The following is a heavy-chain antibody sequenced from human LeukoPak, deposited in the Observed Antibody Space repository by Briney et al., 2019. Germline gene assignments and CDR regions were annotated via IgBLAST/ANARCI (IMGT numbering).Heavy chain of an antibody. CDR2: INHSGST. D-gene: IGHD5-18*01. Sequence: SETLSLTCAVYGGFFSGYYWSWIRQPPGKGLEWIGEINHSGSTNYNPSLKSRVTISVDTSKNQFTLKLSSVTAADTAVYYCARDVDTAYYFDYWGQGTLVTVSS. J-gene: IGHJ4*02. CDR3: ARDVDTAYYFDY. V-gene: IGHV4-34*01. CDR1: GGFFSGYY.